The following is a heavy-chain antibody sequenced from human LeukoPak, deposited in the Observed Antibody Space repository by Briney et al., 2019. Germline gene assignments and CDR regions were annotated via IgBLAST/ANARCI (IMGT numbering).Heavy chain of an antibody. J-gene: IGHJ6*03. Sequence: SVKVSCKASGGTFSSYAISWVRQAPGQGLEWMGGIIPIFGTASYAQKFQGRVTITTDESTSTAYMELSSLRSEDTAVYYCARDAEGPTVRVRYYYYMDVWGKGTTVTVSS. D-gene: IGHD4-11*01. CDR2: IIPIFGTA. CDR3: ARDAEGPTVRVRYYYYMDV. V-gene: IGHV1-69*05. CDR1: GGTFSSYA.